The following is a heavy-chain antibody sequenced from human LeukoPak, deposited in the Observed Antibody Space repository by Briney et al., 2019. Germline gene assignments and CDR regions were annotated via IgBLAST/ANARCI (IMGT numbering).Heavy chain of an antibody. CDR2: ISWNSGSI. CDR3: AKGGTRSISHYYHYGMDV. J-gene: IGHJ6*02. V-gene: IGHV3-9*01. Sequence: GRSLRLSCAASGFTFDDYAMHWVRQAPGKGLEWVSGISWNSGSIGYADSVKGRFNISRDNAKNSLYLQMNSLRAEDTALYYCAKGGTRSISHYYHYGMDVWGQGTTVTVSS. D-gene: IGHD2-2*01. CDR1: GFTFDDYA.